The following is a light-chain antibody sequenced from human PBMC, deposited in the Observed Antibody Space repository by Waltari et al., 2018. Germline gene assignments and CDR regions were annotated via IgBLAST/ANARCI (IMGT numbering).Light chain of an antibody. CDR1: NSDVGHYNL. CDR2: EVN. Sequence: QSALTQPASVSGSPGQSITISCTGSNSDVGHYNLVSWYQQHPGKAPKLLLYEVNQPPSGVAGRGSGSECGITASLTSSGRQAEDEADFYCCSYAGSTTWLFGGGTRLTVL. J-gene: IGLJ2*01. CDR3: CSYAGSTTWL. V-gene: IGLV2-23*02.